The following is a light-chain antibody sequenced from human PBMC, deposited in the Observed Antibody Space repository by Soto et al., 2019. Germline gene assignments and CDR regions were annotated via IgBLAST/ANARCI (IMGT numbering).Light chain of an antibody. CDR2: SAS. V-gene: IGKV1-27*01. CDR1: RGIGNA. Sequence: DIQITKSPSSLSASVGDRVTITCRPSRGIGNALAWYQQKPGTVPKLLIHSASTLQSGVPSRFSGSGSGTDFTLTISSLQPEDVASYYCQEYDSAPTFGPGTKVDI. J-gene: IGKJ1*01. CDR3: QEYDSAPT.